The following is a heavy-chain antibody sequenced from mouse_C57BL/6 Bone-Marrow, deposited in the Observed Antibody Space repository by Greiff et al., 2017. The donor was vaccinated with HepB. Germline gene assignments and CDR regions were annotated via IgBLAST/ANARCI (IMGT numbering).Heavy chain of an antibody. CDR2: IYPGDGDT. CDR1: GYAFSSSW. CDR3: ANPYYSNYSWFAY. Sequence: QVQLQQSGPELVKPGASVKISCKASGYAFSSSWMNWVKQRPGKGLEWIGRIYPGDGDTNYNGKFKGKATLTADKSSSTAYMQLSSLTSEDSAFYFCANPYYSNYSWFAYWGQGTLVTVSA. J-gene: IGHJ3*01. V-gene: IGHV1-82*01. D-gene: IGHD2-5*01.